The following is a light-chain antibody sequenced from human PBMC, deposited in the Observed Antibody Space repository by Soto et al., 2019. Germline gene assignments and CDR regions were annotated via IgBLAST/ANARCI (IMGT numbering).Light chain of an antibody. V-gene: IGKV1-9*01. J-gene: IGKJ3*01. Sequence: IQLTQSPSSLSASVGDRVTITCRASQAIINYLAWYQQKPVKAPQLLIYGASTLQSGVPSRFSGSGSGTHFTLTVSSLQPEDFATYYCQQLFIYPPTFGPGTKVDI. CDR3: QQLFIYPPT. CDR2: GAS. CDR1: QAIINY.